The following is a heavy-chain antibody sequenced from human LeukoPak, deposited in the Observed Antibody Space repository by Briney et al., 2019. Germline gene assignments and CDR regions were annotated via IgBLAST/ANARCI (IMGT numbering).Heavy chain of an antibody. D-gene: IGHD4-17*01. CDR3: ARERTTVTTGDAFDI. CDR1: GGSISSGGYY. Sequence: PSETLSLTCTVSGGSISSGGYYWSWIRQHPGKGLEWIGYIYYSRSTYYNPSLKSRVTISVDTSKNQFSLNMSSVTAADTAVYYCARERTTVTTGDAFDIWGQGTTVTVSS. V-gene: IGHV4-31*03. CDR2: IYYSRST. J-gene: IGHJ3*02.